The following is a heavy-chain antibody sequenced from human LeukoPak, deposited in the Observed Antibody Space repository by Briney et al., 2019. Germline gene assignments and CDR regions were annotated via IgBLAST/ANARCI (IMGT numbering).Heavy chain of an antibody. Sequence: PGGSLRLSCAASGFSVSSNYMNWVRQAPGKGLEWVSVIYSGGSTYYAHSVKGRFTISKDISKNTVYLQMNRLGAEDTAVYFCARGLQWELTLWGQGTLVTVSS. V-gene: IGHV3-66*01. CDR3: ARGLQWELTL. J-gene: IGHJ4*02. D-gene: IGHD1-26*01. CDR1: GFSVSSNY. CDR2: IYSGGST.